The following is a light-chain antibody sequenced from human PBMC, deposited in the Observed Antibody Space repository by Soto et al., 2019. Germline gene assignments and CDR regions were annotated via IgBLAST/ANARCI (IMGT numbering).Light chain of an antibody. Sequence: QSALTQPRSVSGSPGQSVTISCTGTSGDVGAYDRVSWYQHHPTKAPKLIIYDVTNRPSGVPYRFSGSKSGSTASLTISGLQAEDEADYYCCYHAGGSSWVFGGGTQLTVL. V-gene: IGLV2-11*01. CDR3: CYHAGGSSWV. CDR1: SGDVGAYDR. CDR2: DVT. J-gene: IGLJ3*02.